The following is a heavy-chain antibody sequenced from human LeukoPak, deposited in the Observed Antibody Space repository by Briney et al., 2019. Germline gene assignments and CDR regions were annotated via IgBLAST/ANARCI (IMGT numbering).Heavy chain of an antibody. CDR2: IYYSGST. J-gene: IGHJ3*02. D-gene: IGHD7-27*01. CDR3: ARHQELGFYDAFDI. Sequence: PSETLSLTCTVSGASISSYCWSWIRQPPGKGLEWIGYIYYSGSTNYNPSLKSRVTISIDTSKNQFSLKLDSVTAADTAMYYCARHQELGFYDAFDIWGQGTMLTVSS. CDR1: GASISSYC. V-gene: IGHV4-59*08.